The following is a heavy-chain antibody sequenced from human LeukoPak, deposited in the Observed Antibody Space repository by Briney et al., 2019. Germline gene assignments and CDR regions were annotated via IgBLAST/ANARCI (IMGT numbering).Heavy chain of an antibody. CDR3: ARTGRTGD. Sequence: SETLSLTCTVSGSSINDFNWSWTRQPPGKGLEFVAYIHYSGSTSYNPSLKSRVTVSLDSSKSQFSLELRSVTAADTAFYYCARTGRTGDWGQGILVTVSS. V-gene: IGHV4-59*01. CDR2: IHYSGST. J-gene: IGHJ4*02. D-gene: IGHD4-17*01. CDR1: GSSINDFN.